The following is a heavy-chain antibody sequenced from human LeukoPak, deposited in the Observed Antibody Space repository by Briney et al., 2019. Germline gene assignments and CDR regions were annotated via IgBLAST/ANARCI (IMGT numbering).Heavy chain of an antibody. CDR1: GYTFTSYG. V-gene: IGHV1-18*01. J-gene: IGHJ3*02. CDR3: ARDRGSYSGIAFDI. CDR2: ISAYNGNT. D-gene: IGHD1-26*01. Sequence: ASVKVSCKASGYTFTSYGISWVRQAPGQGLEWMGWISAYNGNTNYAQKLQGRVTMTTDTSTSTAYTELRSLRSDDTAVYYCARDRGSYSGIAFDIWGQGTMVTVSS.